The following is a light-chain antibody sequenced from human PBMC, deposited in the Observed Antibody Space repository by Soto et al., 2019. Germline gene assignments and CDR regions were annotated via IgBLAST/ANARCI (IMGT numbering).Light chain of an antibody. CDR3: QQRSNWPRT. CDR2: ATS. Sequence: EILMRQSPATLSVSPGNSATLSCRARRSVDTDLAWYQQKPGQAPRLLVFATSARATGVPDRFRGSRSGTDFTLTISDVQPEDFAVYYCQQRSNWPRTFGQGTKVDIK. CDR1: RSVDTD. J-gene: IGKJ1*01. V-gene: IGKV3-15*01.